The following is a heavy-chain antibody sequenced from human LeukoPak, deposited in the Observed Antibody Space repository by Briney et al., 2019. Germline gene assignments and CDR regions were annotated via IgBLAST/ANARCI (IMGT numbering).Heavy chain of an antibody. D-gene: IGHD2-2*01. CDR1: GFTFDDYG. J-gene: IGHJ4*02. Sequence: GGSLRLSCAASGFTFDDYGMSWVRQAPGKGLEWVSSICGNCGTAYYVDSVKGRFTISRDNSKNTLYLQMNSLRAEDTAVYYCAKHYCSDASCSVFSFDSWGQGTLVTVSS. CDR2: ICGNCGTA. V-gene: IGHV3-23*01. CDR3: AKHYCSDASCSVFSFDS.